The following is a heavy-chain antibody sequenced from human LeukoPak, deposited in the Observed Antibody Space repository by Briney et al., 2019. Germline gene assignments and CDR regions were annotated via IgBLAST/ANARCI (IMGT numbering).Heavy chain of an antibody. CDR1: GGTFSSYA. Sequence: ASVKVSCKASGGTFSSYAISWVRQAPGQGLEWMGWINPNSGNTGYAQKFQGRVTLTRDTSTSTAYMELSSLRSDDTAVYYCARVPGIPNSFDYWGQGTLVTVSS. J-gene: IGHJ4*02. V-gene: IGHV1-8*03. D-gene: IGHD3-10*01. CDR3: ARVPGIPNSFDY. CDR2: INPNSGNT.